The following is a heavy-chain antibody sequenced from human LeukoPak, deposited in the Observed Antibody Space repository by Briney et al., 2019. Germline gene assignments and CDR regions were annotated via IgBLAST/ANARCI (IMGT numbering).Heavy chain of an antibody. CDR2: ISSSGSTT. CDR1: GFTFSDYY. D-gene: IGHD6-19*01. Sequence: GSLRLSCAASGFTFSDYYMTWIRQAPGKGLEWVSYISSSGSTTHYADSVKGRFTISRDNAKNSLYVQMNNLRAEDTAVYYRARVPRSGGSIDYWGQGTLVTVSS. CDR3: ARVPRSGGSIDY. V-gene: IGHV3-11*01. J-gene: IGHJ4*02.